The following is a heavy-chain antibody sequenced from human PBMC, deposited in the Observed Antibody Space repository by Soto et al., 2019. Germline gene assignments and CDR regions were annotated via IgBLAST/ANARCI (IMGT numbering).Heavy chain of an antibody. CDR2: IIPIFGTA. CDR1: GGTFSWHA. V-gene: IGHV1-69*01. Sequence: QVQLVQSGAEVRKPGSSVKVSCKASGGTFSWHAISWVRQAPGPGLEWMGGIIPIFGTANHAQKFQGRVTIIADESTSTVYMELSSLRSEDTAMYYCARGWGYDSNDYYYAYWGQGTLVIVSS. D-gene: IGHD3-22*01. J-gene: IGHJ4*02. CDR3: ARGWGYDSNDYYYAY.